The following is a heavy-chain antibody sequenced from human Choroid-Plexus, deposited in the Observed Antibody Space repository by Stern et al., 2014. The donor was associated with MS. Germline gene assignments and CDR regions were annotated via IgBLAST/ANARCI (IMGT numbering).Heavy chain of an antibody. J-gene: IGHJ5*02. Sequence: VQLVESGGGVVQPGRPLRLSSVASGFTFGSWAMHWVRQAPGTGLEWVAGVSYDGSNKYYADSVKGRFTISRDNSQNTLYMQMSSLRPEDTAVYYCAKDRQYLTYFFDHWGQGSLVTVSS. CDR2: VSYDGSNK. V-gene: IGHV3-30*18. D-gene: IGHD2/OR15-2a*01. CDR1: GFTFGSWA. CDR3: AKDRQYLTYFFDH.